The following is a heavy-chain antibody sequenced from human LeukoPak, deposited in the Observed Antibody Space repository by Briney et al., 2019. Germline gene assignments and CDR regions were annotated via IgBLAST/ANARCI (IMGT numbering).Heavy chain of an antibody. CDR1: GFTFSSYS. CDR3: ARGEVVGTTTGVDY. V-gene: IGHV3-21*01. Sequence: PGGSLRLSCAASGFTFSSYSMNWVRQAPGKGLEWVSSISSSSSYIFYADSVKGRFTISRDNAKNSLYLKMNSLRAEDTAVYYCARGEVVGTTTGVDYWGQGTLVTVSS. CDR2: ISSSSSYI. D-gene: IGHD1-26*01. J-gene: IGHJ4*02.